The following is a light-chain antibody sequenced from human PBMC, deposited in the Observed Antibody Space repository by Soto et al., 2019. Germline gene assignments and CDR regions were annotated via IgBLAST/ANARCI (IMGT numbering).Light chain of an antibody. V-gene: IGKV2-28*01. J-gene: IGKJ3*01. Sequence: DLVMTQSPLSLPVTPGEPASISCRSSQSLLHSNGYTYLDWYLQKPGQSPQLLIYLGSNRASGVPDRFSGSGSGTDFTLNISRVEAEDVGVYYCMQALQTPFTFGPGTKVDIK. CDR1: QSLLHSNGYTY. CDR3: MQALQTPFT. CDR2: LGS.